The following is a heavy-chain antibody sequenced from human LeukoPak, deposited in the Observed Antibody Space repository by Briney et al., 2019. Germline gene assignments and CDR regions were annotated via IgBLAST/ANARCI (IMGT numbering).Heavy chain of an antibody. V-gene: IGHV1-8*01. D-gene: IGHD4-17*01. CDR1: GYTFTSYD. J-gene: IGHJ4*02. CDR3: ARDLREAEAFDY. Sequence: ASVKVSCKASGYTFTSYDIKWVRQATGQGLEWMGWMNPNSGNTGYAQKFQGRVTMTRNTSISTAYMELSSLRSEDTAVYYCARDLREAEAFDYWGQGTLVTVSS. CDR2: MNPNSGNT.